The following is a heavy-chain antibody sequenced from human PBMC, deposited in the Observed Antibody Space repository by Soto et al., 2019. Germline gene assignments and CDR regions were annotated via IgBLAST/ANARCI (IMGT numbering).Heavy chain of an antibody. D-gene: IGHD1-26*01. CDR3: ERSFSDSYYDLDF. CDR2: ISWNSASM. V-gene: IGHV3-9*01. J-gene: IGHJ4*02. Sequence: EVQLVESGGGLVQPGRSLRLSCAASGFTFDDYAMHWVRQAPGKGLEWVSGISWNSASMDYADSVKDRFSISRDNAENSLYLQMNILKIEDTAFYYCERSFSDSYYDLDFWGQGTLVTVPS. CDR1: GFTFDDYA.